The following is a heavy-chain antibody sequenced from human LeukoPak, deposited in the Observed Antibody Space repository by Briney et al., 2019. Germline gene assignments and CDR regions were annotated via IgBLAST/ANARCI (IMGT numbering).Heavy chain of an antibody. V-gene: IGHV3-23*01. CDR1: GFTFSKYA. J-gene: IGHJ4*02. D-gene: IGHD3-22*01. Sequence: PGGSLRLSCAASGFTFSKYAMSWVRQAPGKGLEWVSSITGSGDYTYYIDSVKGRFTISRDNSKNILYLQMNSLRGEDTALYYCAKDGLYYDGSAHVYYFDYWGQGTLVAVSS. CDR2: ITGSGDYT. CDR3: AKDGLYYDGSAHVYYFDY.